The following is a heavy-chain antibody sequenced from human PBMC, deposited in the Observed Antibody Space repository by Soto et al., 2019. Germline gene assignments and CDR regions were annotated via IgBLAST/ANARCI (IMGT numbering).Heavy chain of an antibody. CDR2: IIPIFGTA. CDR3: ARYYYDSSGYYDRYYYYGMDV. Sequence: SVKVSCKASGGTFSSYAISWVRQAPGQGLEWMGGIIPIFGTANYAQKFQGRVTITADESTSTAYMELSSLRSEDTAVYYCARYYYDSSGYYDRYYYYGMDVWGQGTTVTVSS. D-gene: IGHD3-22*01. V-gene: IGHV1-69*13. CDR1: GGTFSSYA. J-gene: IGHJ6*02.